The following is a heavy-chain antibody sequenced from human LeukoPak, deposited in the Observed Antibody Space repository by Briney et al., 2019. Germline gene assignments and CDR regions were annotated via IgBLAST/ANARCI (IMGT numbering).Heavy chain of an antibody. D-gene: IGHD3-16*02. CDR1: GYTFTSYG. CDR3: ARSVLTYYDYVWGSYRPPGPFDY. V-gene: IGHV1-18*01. J-gene: IGHJ4*02. CDR2: ISAYNGNT. Sequence: ASVKVSCKASGYTFTSYGISWVRQAPGQGLEWMGWISAYNGNTNYAQKLQGRVTMTTDTSTSTAYMELRSLRSDDTVVYYCARSVLTYYDYVWGSYRPPGPFDYWGQGTLVTVSS.